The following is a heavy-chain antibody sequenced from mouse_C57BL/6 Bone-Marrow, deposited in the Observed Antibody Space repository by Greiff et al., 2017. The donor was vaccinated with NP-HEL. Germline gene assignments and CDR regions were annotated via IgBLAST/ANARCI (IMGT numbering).Heavy chain of an antibody. V-gene: IGHV2-5*01. CDR2: IWRGGST. CDR1: GFSLTSYG. J-gene: IGHJ1*03. D-gene: IGHD4-1*01. Sequence: VQRVESGPGLVQPSQSLSITCTVSGFSLTSYGVHWVRQSPGKGLEWLGVIWRGGSTDYNAAFMSRLSITKDNSTSQVFFKMNSLQADDTATYYCAKKSSNWDNFDVWGTGTTVTVSS. CDR3: AKKSSNWDNFDV.